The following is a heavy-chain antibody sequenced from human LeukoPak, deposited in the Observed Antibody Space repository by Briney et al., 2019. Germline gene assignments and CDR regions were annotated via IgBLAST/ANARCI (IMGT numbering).Heavy chain of an antibody. CDR2: ISGSGGST. CDR1: GFTFSSYA. D-gene: IGHD2-2*01. Sequence: GGSLRLSCAASGFTFSSYAMSWVRQAPGKGLEWVSAISGSGGSTYYADSVKGWFTISRDNSKNTLYLQMNSLRAEDTAVYYCAKFVVVVPAASPFDYWGQGTLVTVSS. CDR3: AKFVVVVPAASPFDY. V-gene: IGHV3-23*01. J-gene: IGHJ4*02.